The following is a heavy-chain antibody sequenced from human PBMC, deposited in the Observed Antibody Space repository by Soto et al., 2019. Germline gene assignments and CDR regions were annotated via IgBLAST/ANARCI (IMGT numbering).Heavy chain of an antibody. CDR1: GFTVSSNY. J-gene: IGHJ6*02. CDR3: ARGGIFGVVRGYYGMDV. CDR2: IYSGGST. D-gene: IGHD3-3*01. V-gene: IGHV3-53*01. Sequence: GGSLRLSCAASGFTVSSNYMSWVRQAPGKGLEWVSVIYSGGSTYYADSVKGRFTISRDNSKNTLYLQMNSLRAEDTAVYYCARGGIFGVVRGYYGMDVWCQGTTVTVSS.